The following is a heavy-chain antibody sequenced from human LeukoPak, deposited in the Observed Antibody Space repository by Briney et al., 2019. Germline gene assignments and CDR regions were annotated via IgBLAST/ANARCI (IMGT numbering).Heavy chain of an antibody. CDR1: GFTFSSYS. CDR2: ISSSSSYI. J-gene: IGHJ4*02. CDR3: ASSVITGTTDFDY. D-gene: IGHD1-7*01. V-gene: IGHV3-21*01. Sequence: GGSLRLSCAASGFTFSSYSMNWVRQAPGKGLEWVSSISSSSSYIYYADSVKGRFTISRDNAKNSLYLQMNSLRAEDTAVYYCASSVITGTTDFDYWGQGTLVTVSS.